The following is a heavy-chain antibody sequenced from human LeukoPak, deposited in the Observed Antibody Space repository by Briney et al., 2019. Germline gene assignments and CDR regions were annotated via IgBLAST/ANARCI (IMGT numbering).Heavy chain of an antibody. V-gene: IGHV4-30-2*01. D-gene: IGHD3-22*01. CDR3: ARADIRSGYYPAHFDY. CDR2: VYHSGST. CDR1: GGSISSGGYA. J-gene: IGHJ4*02. Sequence: PSQTLFLTCAVAGGSISSGGYAWSWIRQPPGKGLEWIGYVYHSGSTYYNPSLKSRVTISVDRSKNQFSLKLSSVTAADTAVYYCARADIRSGYYPAHFDYWGQGTLVTVSS.